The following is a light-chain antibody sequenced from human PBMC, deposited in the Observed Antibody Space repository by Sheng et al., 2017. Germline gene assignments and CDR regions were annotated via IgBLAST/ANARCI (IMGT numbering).Light chain of an antibody. CDR1: QSVSSNY. J-gene: IGKJ4*01. CDR3: HQYGSAPIS. CDR2: DAS. Sequence: EIVLTQSPGTLSLSPGERATLSCRASQSVSSNYLAWYQQKPGQAPRLLIYDASTRATGIPDRFSGSGSGTDFTLTISRLESEDFAVFYCHQYGSAPISFGGGTKVEIK. V-gene: IGKV3-20*01.